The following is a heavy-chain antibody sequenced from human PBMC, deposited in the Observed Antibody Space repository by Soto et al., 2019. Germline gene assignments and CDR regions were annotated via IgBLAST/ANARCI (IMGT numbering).Heavy chain of an antibody. D-gene: IGHD3-3*01. CDR1: GYTFTSYD. CDR3: ARERKFDFWRKGLDV. V-gene: IGHV1-8*01. J-gene: IGHJ6*02. CDR2: MDPNSGVT. Sequence: QVHLVQSGAEVKKPGASLKVSCKASGYTFTSYDINWVRQAPGQGLEWLGWMDPNSGVTGYAQKFQGRVSMTRNISINTAHMELSSLRSEDTAVYYCARERKFDFWRKGLDVWGQGTTVAVSS.